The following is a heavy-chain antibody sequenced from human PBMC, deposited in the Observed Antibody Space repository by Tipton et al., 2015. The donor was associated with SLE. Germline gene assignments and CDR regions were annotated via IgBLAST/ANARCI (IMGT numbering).Heavy chain of an antibody. V-gene: IGHV3-74*01. Sequence: GSLRLSCAASGFTFSSYWMHWVRQAPGKGLVWVSHINSDGSTTSYADSVKGRFTISRDNAKNTLYPQMNSLRAEDTAVYFCAREVVVPAAIRDSYIMAVWGQGTTVTVSS. CDR1: GFTFSSYW. J-gene: IGHJ6*02. CDR3: AREVVVPAAIRDSYIMAV. D-gene: IGHD2-2*01. CDR2: INSDGSTT.